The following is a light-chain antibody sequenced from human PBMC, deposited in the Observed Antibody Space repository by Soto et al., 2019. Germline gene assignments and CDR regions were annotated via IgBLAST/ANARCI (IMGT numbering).Light chain of an antibody. CDR2: DAS. CDR1: QSISNN. J-gene: IGKJ5*01. Sequence: EIVITQSPATLSVSPEQRATLSCRASQSISNNLAWYQQKPGQAPRLLIYDASNRATGIPARFSGSGSGTDFTLTISSLEAEDFAVHYCQQRSNWPLEVTFGQGTRLEIK. CDR3: QQRSNWPLEVT. V-gene: IGKV3-11*01.